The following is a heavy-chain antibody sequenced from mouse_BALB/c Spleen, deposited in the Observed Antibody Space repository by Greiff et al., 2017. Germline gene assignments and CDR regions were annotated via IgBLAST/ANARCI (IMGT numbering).Heavy chain of an antibody. D-gene: IGHD2-14*01. CDR1: GFTFSSFG. J-gene: IGHJ4*01. CDR2: ISSGSSTI. Sequence: EVKLVESGGGLVQPGGSRKLSCAASGFTFSSFGMHWVRQAPEKGLEWVAYISSGSSTIYYADTVKGRFTISRDNPKNTLFLQMTSLRSEDTAMYYCARSPHRYAYAMDYWGQGTSVTVSS. CDR3: ARSPHRYAYAMDY. V-gene: IGHV5-17*02.